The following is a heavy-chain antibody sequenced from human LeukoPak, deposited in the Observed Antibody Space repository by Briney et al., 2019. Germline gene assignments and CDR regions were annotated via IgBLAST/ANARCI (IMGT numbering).Heavy chain of an antibody. Sequence: TGGSLRLSCAASRFTFTTYGMHWVRQTPGKGLEWVAFIQNDEIDKFYADSVKGRFTISRDNAKNLLYLQMNSLRAEDTAVYYCARFHGITVFGVVIPTDYWGQGTLVTVSS. CDR2: IQNDEIDK. CDR3: ARFHGITVFGVVIPTDY. D-gene: IGHD3-3*01. V-gene: IGHV3-30*12. CDR1: RFTFTTYG. J-gene: IGHJ4*02.